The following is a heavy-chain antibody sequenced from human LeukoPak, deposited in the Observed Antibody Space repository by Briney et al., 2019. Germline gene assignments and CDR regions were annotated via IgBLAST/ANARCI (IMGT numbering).Heavy chain of an antibody. V-gene: IGHV4-34*01. CDR3: ARAVGTDDYNLWVY. J-gene: IGHJ4*02. Sequence: SETLSLTCAVYGGSFSGYYWSWIRQPPGKGLEWIGEINYSGSTNYNPSLKSRVTVSVDTSNNRFSLELSSVTAADTAVYYCARAVGTDDYNLWVYWGQGTLVTVSS. CDR2: INYSGST. D-gene: IGHD5-24*01. CDR1: GGSFSGYY.